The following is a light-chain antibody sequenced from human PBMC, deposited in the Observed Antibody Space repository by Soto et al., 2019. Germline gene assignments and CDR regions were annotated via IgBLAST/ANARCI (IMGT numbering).Light chain of an antibody. Sequence: DIQMTQSPSSLSAYVGDRVTITCQASQDINSYLIWYQQKPGKVPNVLIYDASNLETGVPSRFSGSGSGTDFAFTISSLQPEDIATYYCQQYDSLPLTFGGGTKVHI. V-gene: IGKV1-33*01. CDR1: QDINSY. CDR3: QQYDSLPLT. CDR2: DAS. J-gene: IGKJ4*01.